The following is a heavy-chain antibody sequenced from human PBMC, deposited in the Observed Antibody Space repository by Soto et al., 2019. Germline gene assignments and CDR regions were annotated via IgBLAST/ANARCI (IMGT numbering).Heavy chain of an antibody. CDR1: GGSFSGYY. CDR3: ASLSGREPRGYYYYYMDV. J-gene: IGHJ6*03. V-gene: IGHV4-34*01. CDR2: INHSGST. Sequence: SETLSLTCAVYGGSFSGYYWSWIRQPPGKGLEWIGEINHSGSTNYNPSLKSRVTISVDTSKNQFSLKLSSVTAADTAVYYCASLSGREPRGYYYYYMDVWGKGTTVTVSS.